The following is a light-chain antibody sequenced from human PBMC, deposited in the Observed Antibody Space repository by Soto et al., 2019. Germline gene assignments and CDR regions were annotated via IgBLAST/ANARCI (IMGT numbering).Light chain of an antibody. CDR2: GAS. J-gene: IGKJ4*01. CDR3: QQYDDWLPLT. V-gene: IGKV3-15*01. CDR1: QSVSNN. Sequence: EIVMTHSTATLSVSPGERATLSCRASQSVSNNLAWYQQKPGQAPRLLIYGASTRATAIPARFSGSGSGTEFTLTISSLQSEDVAVYFCQQYDDWLPLTFGGGTKVEIK.